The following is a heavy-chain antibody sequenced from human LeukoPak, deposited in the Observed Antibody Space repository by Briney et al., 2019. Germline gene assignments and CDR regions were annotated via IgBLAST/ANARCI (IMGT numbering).Heavy chain of an antibody. CDR1: GFTVNSYY. CDR2: IYSGGST. CDR3: LFGLYSGTYHILDY. V-gene: IGHV3-66*02. Sequence: PGGSLRLSCAASGFTVNSYYMSWVRQAPEKGLEWVSVIYSGGSTYYTDSVKGRFTISRDNSKNTLYLQMNSLRTEDTAVYYCLFGLYSGTYHILDYWGQGTLVTVSS. D-gene: IGHD1-26*01. J-gene: IGHJ4*02.